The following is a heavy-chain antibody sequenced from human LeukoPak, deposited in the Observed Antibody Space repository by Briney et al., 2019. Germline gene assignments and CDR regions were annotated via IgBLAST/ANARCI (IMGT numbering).Heavy chain of an antibody. D-gene: IGHD5-24*01. CDR1: GGSFSGYY. CDR2: INHSGST. Sequence: SETLSLTCAVYGGSFSGYYWSWIRQPPGKGLEWIGEINHSGSTNYNPPLKSRVTISVDTSKNQFSLKLSSVTAADTAVYYCARGRERRYYYYYYMGVWGKGTTVTVSS. CDR3: ARGRERRYYYYYYMGV. V-gene: IGHV4-34*01. J-gene: IGHJ6*03.